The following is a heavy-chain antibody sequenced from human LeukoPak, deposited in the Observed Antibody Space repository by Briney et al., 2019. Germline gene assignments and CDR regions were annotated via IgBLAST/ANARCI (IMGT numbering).Heavy chain of an antibody. D-gene: IGHD3-3*01. CDR2: ISGSGGST. Sequence: GGSLRLSCAASGFTFSSYATSWVRQAPGKGLEWVSAISGSGGSTYYADSVKGRFTISRDNSKNTLYLQMNSLRAEDTAVYYCAKVGDYDFWSGPDYWGQGTLVTVSS. CDR3: AKVGDYDFWSGPDY. V-gene: IGHV3-23*01. CDR1: GFTFSSYA. J-gene: IGHJ4*02.